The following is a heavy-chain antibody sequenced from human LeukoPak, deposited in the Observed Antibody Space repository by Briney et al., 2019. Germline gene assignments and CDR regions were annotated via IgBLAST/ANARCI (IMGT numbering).Heavy chain of an antibody. J-gene: IGHJ4*02. D-gene: IGHD3-22*01. CDR1: GFTFSSYS. CDR3: ARDGDRGYYDSSGRIDY. Sequence: PGGSLRLSCAASGFTFSSYSMNWVRQAPGKGLEWVSYISSSSSTIYYADSVKGRFTISRDNAKNSLYLQMNSLRAEDTAVYYCARDGDRGYYDSSGRIDYWGQGTLVTVSS. V-gene: IGHV3-48*01. CDR2: ISSSSSTI.